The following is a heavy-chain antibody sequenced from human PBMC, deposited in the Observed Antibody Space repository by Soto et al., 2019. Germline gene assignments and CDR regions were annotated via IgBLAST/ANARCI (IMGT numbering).Heavy chain of an antibody. CDR2: INPNSGGT. CDR3: ARDERNYYDSSGYITMYYYYGMDV. D-gene: IGHD3-22*01. J-gene: IGHJ6*02. CDR1: GYPYTGYY. V-gene: IGHV1-2*04. Sequence: ASVKVSCKASGYPYTGYYIHWVRQAPGQGLEWMGWINPNSGGTNYAQKFQDWVTMTRDTSISTAYMELSRLGSDDTAVYYCARDERNYYDSSGYITMYYYYGMDVWGQGTTVTV.